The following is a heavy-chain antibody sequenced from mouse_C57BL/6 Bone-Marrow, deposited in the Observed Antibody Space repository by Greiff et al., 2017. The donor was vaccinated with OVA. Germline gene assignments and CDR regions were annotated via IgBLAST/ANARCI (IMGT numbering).Heavy chain of an antibody. CDR3: ESYDGYYRYFDV. CDR2: ISYDGSN. CDR1: GYSITSGYY. J-gene: IGHJ1*03. D-gene: IGHD2-3*01. V-gene: IGHV3-6*01. Sequence: EVKLQESGPGLVKPSQSLSLTCSVTGYSITSGYYWNWIRQFPGNKLEWMGYISYDGSNNYNPSLKNRISITRDTSKNQFFLKLNSVTTEDTATYYCESYDGYYRYFDVWGTGTTVTVSS.